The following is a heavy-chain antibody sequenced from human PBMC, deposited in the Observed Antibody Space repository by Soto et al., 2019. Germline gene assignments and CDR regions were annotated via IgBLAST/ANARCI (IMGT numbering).Heavy chain of an antibody. J-gene: IGHJ3*02. Sequence: EVQVVESGGGLVQPGGALRLSCAASGFTFSDHYMDWVRQAPGKGLEWVGRSRSKDNSYSTEYAPSVRGRFTIFRDDSKNSVELQMNSLITEDTAVYYCGIVGGYTYGTDDFDIWGQATMVTVSS. V-gene: IGHV3-72*01. CDR2: SRSKDNSYST. CDR1: GFTFSDHY. CDR3: GIVGGYTYGTDDFDI. D-gene: IGHD5-18*01.